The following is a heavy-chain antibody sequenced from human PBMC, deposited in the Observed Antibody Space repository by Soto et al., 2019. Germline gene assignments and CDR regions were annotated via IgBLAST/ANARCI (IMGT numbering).Heavy chain of an antibody. D-gene: IGHD4-17*01. CDR2: IYYSGST. CDR1: GGSVSSGSYY. V-gene: IGHV4-61*01. J-gene: IGHJ6*02. Sequence: QVQLQESGPGLVKPSGTLSLTCTVSGGSVSSGSYYWSWIRQPPGKGLEGIWYIYYSGSTNYNPSLKRRVTISVDTSKNQFSRKLSSVTAADTAVYYCARRDCGDYVLGVAYYCGMDVWGQGSTVTVSS. CDR3: ARRDCGDYVLGVAYYCGMDV.